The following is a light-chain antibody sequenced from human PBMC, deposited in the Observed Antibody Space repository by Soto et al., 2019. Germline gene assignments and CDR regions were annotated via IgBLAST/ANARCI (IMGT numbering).Light chain of an antibody. V-gene: IGKV1-39*01. CDR1: QSITNY. Sequence: DIQMTQSPSSLSASVGDRVTITCRASQSITNYLNWYQKTPGKAPKLLIYAASSLQRGVPSRFSGSGSGTDFTLTIGSLQPEDFATYYCQQSYSTPRTFGQGTKV. J-gene: IGKJ1*01. CDR2: AAS. CDR3: QQSYSTPRT.